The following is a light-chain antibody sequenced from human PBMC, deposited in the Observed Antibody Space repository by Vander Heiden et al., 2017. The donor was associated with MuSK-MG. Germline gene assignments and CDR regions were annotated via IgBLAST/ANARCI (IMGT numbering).Light chain of an antibody. CDR1: QSVLYSSNNKNY. CDR3: QQDDTTPWT. CDR2: WAS. J-gene: IGKJ1*01. V-gene: IGKV4-1*01. Sequence: DIVMTQSPESLAVSLGERATINCKSSQSVLYSSNNKNYLAWYQQKPGQPPKLLIYWASTRESGVPDRVSGSGSGTDFTLTISSLQAEDVAVYYCQQDDTTPWTFGPGTKVEI.